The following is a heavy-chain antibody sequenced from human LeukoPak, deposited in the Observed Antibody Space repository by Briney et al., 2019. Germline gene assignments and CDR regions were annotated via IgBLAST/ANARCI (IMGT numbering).Heavy chain of an antibody. CDR1: GGSISSYY. CDR2: IYYSGST. J-gene: IGHJ5*02. D-gene: IGHD6-13*01. Sequence: SETLSLTCTVSGGSISSYYWSWIRQPPGKGLEWIGYIYYSGSTNYNPSLKSRVTISVDTSKNQFSLKLSSVTAADTAVYYCARVYSSSWYVGSWFDPWGQGTLVTVSS. CDR3: ARVYSSSWYVGSWFDP. V-gene: IGHV4-59*01.